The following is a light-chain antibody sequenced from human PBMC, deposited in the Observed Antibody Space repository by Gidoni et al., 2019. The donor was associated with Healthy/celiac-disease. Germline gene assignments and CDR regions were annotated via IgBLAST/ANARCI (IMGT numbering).Light chain of an antibody. CDR2: AAS. Sequence: DIHMTQSPPSPSASVGDRVTITCRASQGISNYLDWYQQKPGKVPKLLIYAASTLQSGVPSRFSGSGSGTDFTLTISSLQPEDVATYYCQKYNSAPHTFGQGTRLEIK. V-gene: IGKV1-27*01. J-gene: IGKJ5*01. CDR1: QGISNY. CDR3: QKYNSAPHT.